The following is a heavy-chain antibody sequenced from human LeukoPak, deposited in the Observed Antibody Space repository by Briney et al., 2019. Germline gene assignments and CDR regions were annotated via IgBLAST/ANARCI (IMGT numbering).Heavy chain of an antibody. J-gene: IGHJ6*02. CDR3: AKDREGYYYSFAMDV. V-gene: IGHV3-23*01. CDR2: INGIGAST. CDR1: GFSFTNYG. Sequence: GGSLRLSCAASGFSFTNYGMAWVRQAPGKELEWLSAINGIGASTYYADSVQGRFTISRDNSKNTLYLQMNSLRAEDTAVYFCAKDREGYYYSFAMDVWGQGTTVTGSS.